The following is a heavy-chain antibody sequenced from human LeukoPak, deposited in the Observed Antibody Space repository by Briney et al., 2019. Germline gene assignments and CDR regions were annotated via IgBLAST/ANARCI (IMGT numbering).Heavy chain of an antibody. D-gene: IGHD6-19*01. CDR1: GFSFSDYY. Sequence: GGSLRLSCAASGFSFSDYYMSWIRQAPGKGLEWVSYITSSRSYTNYADSVKGRFTISRDNAKNSLYLQMNSLRAEDTAVYYCARAPSAVAGMLDNWGQGTLVTVSS. J-gene: IGHJ4*02. CDR3: ARAPSAVAGMLDN. V-gene: IGHV3-11*06. CDR2: ITSSRSYT.